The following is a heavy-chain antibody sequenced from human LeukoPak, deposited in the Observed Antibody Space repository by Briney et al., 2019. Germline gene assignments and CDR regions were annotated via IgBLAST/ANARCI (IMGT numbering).Heavy chain of an antibody. D-gene: IGHD3-10*01. CDR3: HLMVRGVTLTFDY. J-gene: IGHJ4*02. CDR2: IYHSGST. CDR1: GGSISSSNW. V-gene: IGHV4-4*02. Sequence: SGTLSLTCAVSGGSISSSNWWSWVRQPPGKGLEWIGEIYHSGSTNYNPSLKSRVTISVDTSKNQFSLKLSSVTAADTAVYYCHLMVRGVTLTFDYWGQGTLVTVSS.